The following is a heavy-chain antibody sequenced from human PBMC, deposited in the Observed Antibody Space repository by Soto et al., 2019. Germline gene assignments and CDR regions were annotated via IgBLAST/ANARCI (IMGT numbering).Heavy chain of an antibody. CDR2: IFYLGSS. J-gene: IGHJ5*02. CDR3: ARHSLALRKNNWFDP. Sequence: LSLTCTVSGDSIIGSDFYWGWVRQPPGKGLEWIGGIFYLGSSYYNPSLKSRVTMSVDTSKNQFSLRLRSVTAADTALYFCARHSLALRKNNWFDPWGQGIMVTVSS. D-gene: IGHD3-3*02. V-gene: IGHV4-39*01. CDR1: GDSIIGSDFY.